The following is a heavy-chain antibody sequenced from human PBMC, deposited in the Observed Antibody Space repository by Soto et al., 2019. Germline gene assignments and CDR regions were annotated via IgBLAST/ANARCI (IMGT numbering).Heavy chain of an antibody. J-gene: IGHJ4*02. V-gene: IGHV5-51*01. CDR3: ARTKPRAYYYDSSGYYIDY. D-gene: IGHD3-22*01. CDR2: IYPGDSDT. CDR1: GYSFTSYW. Sequence: GESLKISCKGSGYSFTSYWIGWVRQMPGKGLEWMGIIYPGDSDTRYSPSFQGQVTISADKSISTAYLQWSSLKASDTAMYYCARTKPRAYYYDSSGYYIDYWGQGTLVTVSS.